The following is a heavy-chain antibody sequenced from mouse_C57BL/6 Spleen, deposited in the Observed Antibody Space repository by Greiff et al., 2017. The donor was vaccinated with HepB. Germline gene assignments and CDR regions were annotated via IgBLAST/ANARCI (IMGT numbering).Heavy chain of an antibody. CDR2: INPYNGGT. CDR1: GYTFTDYY. CDR3: ARGATVVTGAMDY. V-gene: IGHV1-19*01. D-gene: IGHD1-1*01. J-gene: IGHJ4*01. Sequence: EVKLMESGPVLVKPGASVKMSCKASGYTFTDYYMNWVKQSHGKSLEWIGVINPYNGGTSYNQKFKGKATLTVDKSSSTAYMELNSLTSEDSAVYYCARGATVVTGAMDYWGQGTSVTVSS.